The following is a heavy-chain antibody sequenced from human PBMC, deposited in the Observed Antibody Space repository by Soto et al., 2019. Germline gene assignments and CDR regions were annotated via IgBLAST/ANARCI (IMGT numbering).Heavy chain of an antibody. CDR1: GFSFGSDW. Sequence: VQLTESGGGLVQPGGSLRLSCGASGFSFGSDWMAWVRQAPGKGLGWGANIRKDGSQEHYAESVRGRFSVSSDNAKDALYLQKNSLRLEDTAVYYCTRDANYRDDSAYYDVFDIWGQGTMVTVSS. CDR2: IRKDGSQE. V-gene: IGHV3-7*05. D-gene: IGHD3-16*01. CDR3: TRDANYRDDSAYYDVFDI. J-gene: IGHJ3*02.